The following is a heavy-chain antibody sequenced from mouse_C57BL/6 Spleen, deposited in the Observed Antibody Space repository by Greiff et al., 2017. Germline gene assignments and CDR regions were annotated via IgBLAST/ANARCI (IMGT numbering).Heavy chain of an antibody. Sequence: QVQLQQPGAELVMPGASVKLSCKASGYTFTSYWMHWVKQRPGQGLEWIGEIDPSDSYTNYNQKFKGKSTLTVDKSSSTAYMQLSSLTSEDSAVYYCARPSLYYDYDAWFAYWGQGTLVTVSA. J-gene: IGHJ3*01. CDR2: IDPSDSYT. V-gene: IGHV1-69*01. CDR3: ARPSLYYDYDAWFAY. CDR1: GYTFTSYW. D-gene: IGHD2-4*01.